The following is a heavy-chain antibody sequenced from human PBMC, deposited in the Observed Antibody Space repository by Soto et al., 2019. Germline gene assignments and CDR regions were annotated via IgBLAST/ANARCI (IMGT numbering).Heavy chain of an antibody. Sequence: SETLSLTCTVSGGSISSGDYYCSWIRQPPGKGLEWIGYIYYSGSTYYNPSLKSRVTISVDTSKNQFSLKLSSVTAADTAVYYCARDRYYYGSGSYYKSSSRGDPWGQGTLVTVSS. V-gene: IGHV4-30-4*01. CDR3: ARDRYYYGSGSYYKSSSRGDP. CDR2: IYYSGST. J-gene: IGHJ5*02. CDR1: GGSISSGDYY. D-gene: IGHD3-10*01.